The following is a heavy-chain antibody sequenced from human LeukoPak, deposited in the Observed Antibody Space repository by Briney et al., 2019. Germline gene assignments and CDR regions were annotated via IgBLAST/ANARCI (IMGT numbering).Heavy chain of an antibody. J-gene: IGHJ6*02. CDR2: MNPNSGNT. V-gene: IGHV1-8*01. CDR1: GYTFTSYD. Sequence: ASVKVSCKASGYTFTSYDINWVRQATGQGLEWMGWMNPNSGNTGYAQKFQGRVTMTRNTSISTAYMELSSLRSEDTAVYYCARISTMVRGVIPRRATYYYYGMDAWGQGTTVTVSS. CDR3: ARISTMVRGVIPRRATYYYYGMDA. D-gene: IGHD3-10*01.